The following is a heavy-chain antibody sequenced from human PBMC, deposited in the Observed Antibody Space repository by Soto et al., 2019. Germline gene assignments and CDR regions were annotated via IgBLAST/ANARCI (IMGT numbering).Heavy chain of an antibody. J-gene: IGHJ6*03. V-gene: IGHV4-34*01. CDR1: GGSFSGYY. CDR3: ARVVGYCGSTSCYLYMDV. Sequence: QVQLQQWGAGLLKPSETLSLTCAVYGGSFSGYYWSWIRQPPGKGLEWIGEINHSGSTNYNPSLKSRVTISVDTSKNQFSLKLSSVTAADTAVYYCARVVGYCGSTSCYLYMDVWGKGTTVTVSS. CDR2: INHSGST. D-gene: IGHD2-2*01.